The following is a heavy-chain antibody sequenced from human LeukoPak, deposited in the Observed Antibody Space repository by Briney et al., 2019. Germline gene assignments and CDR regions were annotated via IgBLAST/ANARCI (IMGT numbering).Heavy chain of an antibody. J-gene: IGHJ3*02. CDR3: ARDAHMVRERRAFDI. CDR1: GYTFTSYY. D-gene: IGHD3-10*01. CDR2: INPSGGST. V-gene: IGHV1-46*03. Sequence: ASVKVSFKASGYTFTSYYMHWVRQAPGQGLEWMGIINPSGGSTSYAQKFQGRVTMTSDTSTSTVYMELSSLRSDGTAVYYCARDAHMVRERRAFDIWGQGTMVTVSS.